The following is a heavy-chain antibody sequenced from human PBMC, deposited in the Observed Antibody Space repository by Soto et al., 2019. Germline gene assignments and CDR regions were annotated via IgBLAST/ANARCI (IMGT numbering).Heavy chain of an antibody. CDR3: AHFPHYCSGGSCYSYYFDY. D-gene: IGHD2-15*01. Sequence: QITLKESGPTLVKPTQTLTLTCTFSGFSLSTSGVGVGWIRQPPGKALEWLALIYWDDDKRYSPSLKSRLTIPQDPSKHQVVLTMTNMDPVDTAAYYCAHFPHYCSGGSCYSYYFDYWGQGTLVTVSS. CDR2: IYWDDDK. V-gene: IGHV2-5*02. CDR1: GFSLSTSGVG. J-gene: IGHJ4*02.